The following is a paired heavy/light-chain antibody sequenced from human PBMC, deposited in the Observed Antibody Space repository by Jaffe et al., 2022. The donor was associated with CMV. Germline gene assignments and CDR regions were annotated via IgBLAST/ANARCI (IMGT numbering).Heavy chain of an antibody. CDR1: GFTFDGYA. J-gene: IGHJ4*02. V-gene: IGHV3-9*01. D-gene: IGHD3-9*01. CDR2: MTWSNGET. CDR3: VKSVNDWTPDY. Sequence: EVQLVESGGGLVQPGGSLTMSCAASGFTFDGYAMHWVRQAPGKGLEWVSGMTWSNGETGYADSVKGRFTISRDNAKKSLYLQMNSLRPEDTALYYCVKSVNDWTPDYWGQGTLVTVSS.
Light chain of an antibody. CDR3: LQYRTYPWT. J-gene: IGKJ1*01. Sequence: DIQMTQSPSTLSASVGDRVTITCRASQSLTGALAWYQQKPGKAPKVLISKTSTLHGGVPSRFSGSGSGTEFTLTISSLQPDDFATYYCLQYRTYPWTFGQGTKVEIK. CDR1: QSLTGA. CDR2: KTS. V-gene: IGKV1-5*03.